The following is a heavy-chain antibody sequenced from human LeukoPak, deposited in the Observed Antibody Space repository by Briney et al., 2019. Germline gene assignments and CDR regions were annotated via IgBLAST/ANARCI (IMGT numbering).Heavy chain of an antibody. V-gene: IGHV4-39*02. Sequence: PSETLSLTCTVSGGSISSSSYYWGWIRQPPGKGLEWIGSIYYSGSTYYNPSLKSRVTISVDTSKNQFSLKLSSVTAADTAVYYCARDPYIGAFLGTDYWGQGTLVTVSS. CDR1: GGSISSSSYY. CDR3: ARDPYIGAFLGTDY. J-gene: IGHJ4*02. CDR2: IYYSGST. D-gene: IGHD6-13*01.